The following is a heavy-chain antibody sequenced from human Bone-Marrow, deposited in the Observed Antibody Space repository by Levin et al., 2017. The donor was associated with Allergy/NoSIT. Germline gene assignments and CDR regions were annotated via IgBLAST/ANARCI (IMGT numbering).Heavy chain of an antibody. J-gene: IGHJ4*02. Sequence: GGSLRLSCKGSGYSFTSYWISWVRQMPGKGLEWMGRIDPSDSYTNYSPSFQGHVTISADKSISTAYLQWSSLKASDTAMYYCARGEDYYGSGSYYKTFDYWGQGTLVTVSS. CDR1: GYSFTSYW. CDR3: ARGEDYYGSGSYYKTFDY. CDR2: IDPSDSYT. D-gene: IGHD3-10*01. V-gene: IGHV5-10-1*01.